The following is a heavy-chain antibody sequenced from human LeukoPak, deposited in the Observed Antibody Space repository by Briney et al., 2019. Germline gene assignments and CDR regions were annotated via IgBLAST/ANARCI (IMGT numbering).Heavy chain of an antibody. V-gene: IGHV1-2*02. CDR2: INPNSGGT. CDR1: GYTFTGYY. D-gene: IGHD1-7*01. Sequence: ASVKVSCKASGYTFTGYYMHWVRQAPGQGLEWMGWINPNSGGTNYAQKFQGRVTMTRDTSISTAYMELSRLRSDDTAVYYCARYAPNWNYVADYYYYMDVWGKGTTVTVSS. J-gene: IGHJ6*03. CDR3: ARYAPNWNYVADYYYYMDV.